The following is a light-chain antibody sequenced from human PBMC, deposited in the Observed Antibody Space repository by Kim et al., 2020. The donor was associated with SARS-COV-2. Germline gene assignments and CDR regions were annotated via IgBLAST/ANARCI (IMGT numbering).Light chain of an antibody. CDR3: QQYNSYSYT. V-gene: IGKV1-5*01. Sequence: SASVGDRVTITCRASQSISIWLAWYQQKPAKAPKLLIYDASVLESGVPSRFSGSGSGTEFTLTISSLQPDDFATYYCQQYNSYSYTFGQGTKLEI. CDR1: QSISIW. CDR2: DAS. J-gene: IGKJ2*01.